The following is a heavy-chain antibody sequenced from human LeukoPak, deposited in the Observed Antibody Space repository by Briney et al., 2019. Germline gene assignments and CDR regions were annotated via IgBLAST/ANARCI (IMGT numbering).Heavy chain of an antibody. D-gene: IGHD2-2*02. CDR3: VYCSSSSCYKTGNYFDS. J-gene: IGHJ4*02. CDR2: ISWNSGRI. Sequence: PGGSLRLSCAASGFTFDDYAMHWVRQAPGKGLEWVSGISWNSGRIGYADSVKGRFTISRVNAKNSLYLQMNSLRAEDTALYYCVYCSSSSCYKTGNYFDSWGQGTPVTVSS. CDR1: GFTFDDYA. V-gene: IGHV3-9*01.